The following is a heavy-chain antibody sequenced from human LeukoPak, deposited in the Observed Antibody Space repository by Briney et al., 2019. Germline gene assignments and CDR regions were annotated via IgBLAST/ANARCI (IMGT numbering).Heavy chain of an antibody. Sequence: SETLSLTCAVYGGSFSGYYWSWIRQPPGKGLEWIGEINHSGSTNYNPSLKSRVTISVDTSKNQFSLKLSSVTAADTAVYYCARGGWKYFDYWGQRTLVTVSS. J-gene: IGHJ4*02. V-gene: IGHV4-34*01. CDR2: INHSGST. CDR3: ARGGWKYFDY. D-gene: IGHD1-1*01. CDR1: GGSFSGYY.